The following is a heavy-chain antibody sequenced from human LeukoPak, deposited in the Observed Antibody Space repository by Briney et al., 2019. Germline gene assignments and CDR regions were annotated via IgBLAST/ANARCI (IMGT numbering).Heavy chain of an antibody. D-gene: IGHD5-24*01. CDR1: GGTFSSYA. CDR2: IIPIFGIA. J-gene: IGHJ6*02. Sequence: AASVKVSCKASGGTFSSYAISWVRQAPGQGLEWMGRIIPIFGIANYAQKFQGRVTITADKSTSTAYMELSSLRSEDTAVYYCARSSGKRSGIKGPSEREMGTQDYYYYGMDVWGQGTTVTVSS. CDR3: ARSSGKRSGIKGPSEREMGTQDYYYYGMDV. V-gene: IGHV1-69*04.